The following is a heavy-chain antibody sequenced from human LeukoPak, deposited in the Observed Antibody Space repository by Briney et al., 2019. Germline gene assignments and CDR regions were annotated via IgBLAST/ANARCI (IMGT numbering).Heavy chain of an antibody. CDR1: GGSVSSGSYY. V-gene: IGHV4-61*01. CDR2: IYYSRST. J-gene: IGHJ6*04. CDR3: ARESYYYYGMDV. Sequence: PSETLSLTCTVSGGSVSSGSYYWSWIRQPPGKGLEWIGYIYYSRSTNYNPSLKSRVTISVDTSKNQFSLKLSSVTAADTAVYYCARESYYYYGMDVWGKGTTVTVSS.